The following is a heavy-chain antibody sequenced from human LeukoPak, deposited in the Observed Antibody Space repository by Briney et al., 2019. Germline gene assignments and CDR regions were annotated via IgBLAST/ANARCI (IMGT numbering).Heavy chain of an antibody. CDR3: ARVDFIRWSGHGFDF. J-gene: IGHJ4*02. Sequence: KPSQTLSLTCAVSGGSISSGGYSWSWIRQPPGKGLEWIGYIYHSGSTYYNPSLKSRVTISVDRSKNQFSLKLSSVTAADTAVYYCARVDFIRWSGHGFDFWGQGTLVTVSS. V-gene: IGHV4-30-2*01. CDR2: IYHSGST. D-gene: IGHD2-15*01. CDR1: GGSISSGGYS.